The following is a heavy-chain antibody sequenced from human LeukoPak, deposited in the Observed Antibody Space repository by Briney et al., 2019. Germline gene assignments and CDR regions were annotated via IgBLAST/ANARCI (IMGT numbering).Heavy chain of an antibody. J-gene: IGHJ4*02. CDR2: VRAKTDGGTT. V-gene: IGHV3-15*01. CDR3: AADTPVPLAQIDY. CDR1: GFTFTNAW. Sequence: GGSLRLSCAVSGFTFTNAWMNWVRQAPGKGLEWVGRVRAKTDGGTTEYAAPVKGGFSISRDDSTNTVYLQMNSLITEDTAIYYCAADTPVPLAQIDYWGQGALVTVSS. D-gene: IGHD2/OR15-2a*01.